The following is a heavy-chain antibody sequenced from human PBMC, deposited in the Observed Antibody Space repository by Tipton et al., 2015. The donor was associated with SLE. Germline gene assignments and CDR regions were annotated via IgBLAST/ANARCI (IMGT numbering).Heavy chain of an antibody. V-gene: IGHV3-30*18. Sequence: SLRLSCAASGFTFSSYGMHWVRQAPGKGLEWVAVISYDGTNKNYVDSVKGRFTISRDNSKNTLYLQMNSLRVEDTALYYCAKSPTTPTQYSFDSWGQGILVTVSS. CDR2: ISYDGTNK. CDR3: AKSPTTPTQYSFDS. J-gene: IGHJ4*02. D-gene: IGHD4-11*01. CDR1: GFTFSSYG.